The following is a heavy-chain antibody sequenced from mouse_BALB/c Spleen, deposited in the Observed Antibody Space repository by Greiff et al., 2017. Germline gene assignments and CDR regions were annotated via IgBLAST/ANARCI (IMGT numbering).Heavy chain of an antibody. CDR2: IDPSDSET. V-gene: IGHV1S126*01. Sequence: VQLVESGPQLVRPGASVKISCKASGYSFTSYWMHWVKQRPGQGLEWIGMIDPSDSETRLNQKFKDKATLTVDKSSSTAYMQLSSPTSEDSAVYYCARRTLGYLDYWGQGTTLTVSS. D-gene: IGHD3-1*01. CDR3: ARRTLGYLDY. J-gene: IGHJ2*01. CDR1: GYSFTSYW.